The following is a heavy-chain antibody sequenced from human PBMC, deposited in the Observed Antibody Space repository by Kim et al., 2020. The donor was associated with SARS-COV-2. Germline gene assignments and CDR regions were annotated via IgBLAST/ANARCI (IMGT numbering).Heavy chain of an antibody. D-gene: IGHD3-10*01. CDR2: T. CDR3: AREGYYGSPDY. Sequence: TYYNPSLKRRVTISVETSKNQFSLKLSSVAAADTAVYYCAREGYYGSPDYWGQGTLVTVSS. V-gene: IGHV4-39*07. J-gene: IGHJ4*02.